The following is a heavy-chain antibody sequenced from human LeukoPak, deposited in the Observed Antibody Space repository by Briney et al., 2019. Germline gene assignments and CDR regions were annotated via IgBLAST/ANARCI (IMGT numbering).Heavy chain of an antibody. CDR2: IYSGGST. J-gene: IGHJ3*02. CDR1: GFTVSSNY. V-gene: IGHV3-53*01. Sequence: PGGSLRLSCAASGFTVSSNYMSWVRQAPGKGLEWVSVIYSGGSTYYADSVKGRFTISRDNSKNTLYLQMNSLRAEDTAVYYCASDTYYYDSSGRPGAFDIWGQGTMVTVSS. D-gene: IGHD3-22*01. CDR3: ASDTYYYDSSGRPGAFDI.